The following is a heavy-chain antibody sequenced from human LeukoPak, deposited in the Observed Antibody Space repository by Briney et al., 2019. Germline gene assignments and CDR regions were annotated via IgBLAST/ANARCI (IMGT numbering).Heavy chain of an antibody. CDR3: IPRSGIVVVPAASYNWFDP. D-gene: IGHD2-2*01. CDR2: IRYDGSNK. CDR1: GFTFSSYG. J-gene: IGHJ5*02. V-gene: IGHV3-30*02. Sequence: GGSLRLSCAASGFTFSSYGMHWVRQAPGKGLGWVAFIRYDGSNKYYTDPVKGRFTISRDNSKNTLYLQMNSLRAEDTAVYYCIPRSGIVVVPAASYNWFDPWGQGTLVTVSS.